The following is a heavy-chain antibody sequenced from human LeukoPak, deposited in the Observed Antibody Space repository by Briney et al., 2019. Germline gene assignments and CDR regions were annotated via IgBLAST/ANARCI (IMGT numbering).Heavy chain of an antibody. CDR2: ISYDGSNK. Sequence: PGGSLRLSCAASGFTFSSYAMHWVRQAPGKGLEWVAVISYDGSNKYYADSVKGRFTISRDNSKNTLCLQMNSLRAEDTAVYYCAREWYSSSWSLDYWGQGTLVTVSS. D-gene: IGHD6-13*01. CDR1: GFTFSSYA. J-gene: IGHJ4*02. CDR3: AREWYSSSWSLDY. V-gene: IGHV3-30*04.